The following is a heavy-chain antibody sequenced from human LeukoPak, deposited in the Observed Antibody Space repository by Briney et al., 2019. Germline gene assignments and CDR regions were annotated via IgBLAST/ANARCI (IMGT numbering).Heavy chain of an antibody. Sequence: RTSETLSLTCTVSGGSISSYYWSWIRQPPGKGLEWIGYIYYSGSTNYNPSLKSRVTISVDTSKNQFSLKLSSVTAADTAVYYCARASQGQQPYLVDYWGQGTLVTVSS. V-gene: IGHV4-59*01. CDR1: GGSISSYY. CDR2: IYYSGST. CDR3: ARASQGQQPYLVDY. J-gene: IGHJ4*02. D-gene: IGHD6-13*01.